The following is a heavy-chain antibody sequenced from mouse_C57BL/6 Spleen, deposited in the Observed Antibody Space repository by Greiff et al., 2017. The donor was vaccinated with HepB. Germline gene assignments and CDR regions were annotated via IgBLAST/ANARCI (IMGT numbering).Heavy chain of an antibody. CDR2: IDPETGGT. CDR3: TYYDRDY. CDR1: GYTFTDYE. Sequence: QVQLQESGAELVRPGASVTLSCKASGYTFTDYEMHWVKQTPVHGLEWIGAIDPETGGTAYNQKFKGKAILTADKSSSTAYMELRSLTSEDSAVYYCTYYDRDYWGQGTSVTVSS. J-gene: IGHJ4*01. V-gene: IGHV1-15*01. D-gene: IGHD2-4*01.